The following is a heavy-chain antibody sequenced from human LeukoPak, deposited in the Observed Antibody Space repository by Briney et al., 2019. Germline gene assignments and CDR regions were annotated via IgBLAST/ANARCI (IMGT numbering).Heavy chain of an antibody. D-gene: IGHD6-13*01. J-gene: IGHJ4*02. CDR2: ISGSGGST. V-gene: IGHV3-23*01. CDR1: GFTFSSYG. Sequence: GALRLSCAASGFTFSSYGMSWVRQAPGKGLEWVSAISGSGGSTYYADSVKGRFTISRDNSKNTLYLQMNSLRAEDTAVYYCAKAAHLYSSSWYYFDYWGQGTLVTVSS. CDR3: AKAAHLYSSSWYYFDY.